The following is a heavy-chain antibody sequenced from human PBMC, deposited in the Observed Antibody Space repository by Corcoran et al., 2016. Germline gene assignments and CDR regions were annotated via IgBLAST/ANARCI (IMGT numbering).Heavy chain of an antibody. D-gene: IGHD3-22*01. CDR2: LYSGGAT. J-gene: IGHJ3*02. CDR1: EFTVSSNY. V-gene: IGHV3-53*01. Sequence: EVQLVESGGGLIQPGGSLRLSCAASEFTVSSNYMSWVRQAPGKGLVWVSVLYSGGATYYADSVKGRFTISRDDSKNTLYLQMNDLRAEDTAVYYCAKSTYLYDNTGSWAFYIWGQGTTVTVSS. CDR3: AKSTYLYDNTGSWAFYI.